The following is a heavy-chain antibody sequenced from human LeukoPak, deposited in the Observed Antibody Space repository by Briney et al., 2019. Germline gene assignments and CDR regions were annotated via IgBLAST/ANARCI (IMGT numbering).Heavy chain of an antibody. CDR3: ARGGTFVSDY. D-gene: IGHD1-1*01. Sequence: GGSLRLSCAASGFTFSTFWMSWVRQAPGKGLEWVANIKEDGSEKYYVDSMKGRFTVSRDNAKNSLYLQMDGLRAEDTAVYYCARGGTFVSDYWSQGTLVTVSS. CDR1: GFTFSTFW. CDR2: IKEDGSEK. V-gene: IGHV3-7*01. J-gene: IGHJ4*02.